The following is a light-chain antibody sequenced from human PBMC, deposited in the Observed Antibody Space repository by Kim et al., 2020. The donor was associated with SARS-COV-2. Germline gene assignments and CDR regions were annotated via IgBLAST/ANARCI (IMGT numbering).Light chain of an antibody. Sequence: VKLTCTLSSGHSSYAIAWHQQQPEKGPRYLMKLNSDGSHSKGDGIPDRFSGSSSGAERYLTISSLQSEDEADYYCQTWGTGLNWVFGGWTKLTVL. CDR3: QTWGTGLNWV. CDR2: LNSDGSH. CDR1: SGHSSYA. J-gene: IGLJ3*02. V-gene: IGLV4-69*01.